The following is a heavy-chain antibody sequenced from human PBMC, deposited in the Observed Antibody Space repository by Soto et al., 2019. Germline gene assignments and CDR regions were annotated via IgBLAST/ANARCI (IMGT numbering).Heavy chain of an antibody. CDR2: MNPNSGNT. Sequence: ASVKVSCKASGYTFTSYDINWVRQATGQGLEWMGWMNPNSGNTGYAQKFQGRVTMTRNTTISTAYMELSSLRSEDTAVYYCAGLAEAGTGHDAYYYGMDVWGQGTTVTVSS. V-gene: IGHV1-8*01. CDR1: GYTFTSYD. D-gene: IGHD6-13*01. J-gene: IGHJ6*02. CDR3: AGLAEAGTGHDAYYYGMDV.